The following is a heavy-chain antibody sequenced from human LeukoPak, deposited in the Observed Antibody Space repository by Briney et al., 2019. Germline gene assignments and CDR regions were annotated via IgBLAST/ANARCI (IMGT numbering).Heavy chain of an antibody. CDR3: ARSWATVGPFDY. J-gene: IGHJ4*02. D-gene: IGHD4-17*01. V-gene: IGHV3-48*03. CDR2: ISGSGSPI. Sequence: GGSLRLSCAASGFTFSSYEMNWVRQAPGKGLEWVSYISGSGSPIYSADSVKGRFTISRDNARNPLYLQMNSLRAEDTAVYYCARSWATVGPFDYWGQGTLVTVSS. CDR1: GFTFSSYE.